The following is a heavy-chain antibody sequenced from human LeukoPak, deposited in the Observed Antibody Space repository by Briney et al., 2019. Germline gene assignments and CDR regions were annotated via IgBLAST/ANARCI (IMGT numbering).Heavy chain of an antibody. CDR1: GGSFRGYY. CDR3: ARDCSSTCCHLVESMDV. Sequence: PSQTLSLTCAAYGGSFRGYYWSWVRQPPGKGLEWIVEINHSGSTNYNPSLKRRVTISVDTSTNHFSLELSSVPAADTAVYYCARDCSSTCCHLVESMDVWGQGTRVSVSS. J-gene: IGHJ6*02. D-gene: IGHD2-2*01. V-gene: IGHV4-34*01. CDR2: INHSGST.